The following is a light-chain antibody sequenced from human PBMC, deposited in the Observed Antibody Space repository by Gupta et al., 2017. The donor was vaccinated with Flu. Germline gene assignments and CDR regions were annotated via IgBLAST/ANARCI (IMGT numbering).Light chain of an antibody. CDR1: QSVRRD. Sequence: AIQMTQSPSSLAASVGDSVTITCRAYQSVRRDIDWYQQKPGKFPTLLIYAASTVRSGVPSRFSGSGSETDFTLTISRLQREDFATYYCQQTSSFPRTFGQGTKVEI. V-gene: IGKV1-13*02. CDR2: AAS. J-gene: IGKJ1*01. CDR3: QQTSSFPRT.